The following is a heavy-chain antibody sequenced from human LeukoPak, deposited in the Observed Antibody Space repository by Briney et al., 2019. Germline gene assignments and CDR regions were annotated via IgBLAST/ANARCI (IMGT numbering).Heavy chain of an antibody. D-gene: IGHD2-2*01. CDR2: IYYSGNT. Sequence: SETLSLTCTVSGDSINPYYWSWIRQPPGKGLEWIGYIYYSGNTKYNPSLKSRVIISADTSKNHYSLRLSSVTAADTAVYYCARGGVAIPAANNWFDPWGQGTLVTVSS. V-gene: IGHV4-59*01. CDR3: ARGGVAIPAANNWFDP. CDR1: GDSINPYY. J-gene: IGHJ5*02.